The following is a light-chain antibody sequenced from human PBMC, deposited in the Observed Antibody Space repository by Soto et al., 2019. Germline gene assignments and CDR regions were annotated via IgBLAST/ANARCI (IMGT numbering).Light chain of an antibody. Sequence: QSALTQPASVSGSPGQSITISCTGTSSDVGSYNLVSWYQQHPGKAPKLMIYEVSKRPSGVSNRFSGSKSGNTASLTISGRQAEDEADYYCCSYAGSNWVFGGGTKLTVL. J-gene: IGLJ3*02. V-gene: IGLV2-23*02. CDR1: SSDVGSYNL. CDR2: EVS. CDR3: CSYAGSNWV.